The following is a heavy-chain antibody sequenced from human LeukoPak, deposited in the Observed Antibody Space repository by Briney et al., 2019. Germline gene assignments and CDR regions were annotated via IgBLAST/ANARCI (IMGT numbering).Heavy chain of an antibody. V-gene: IGHV1-18*01. Sequence: ASVKVSCKASGYTFTSYGISWVRQAPGQGLEWMGWISAYSGNTNYAQKLQGRVTMTTDTSTSTAYMELRSLRSDDTAVYYCARDEGVPAAADYYYYGMDVWGQGTTVTVSS. CDR1: GYTFTSYG. CDR2: ISAYSGNT. J-gene: IGHJ6*02. D-gene: IGHD2-2*01. CDR3: ARDEGVPAAADYYYYGMDV.